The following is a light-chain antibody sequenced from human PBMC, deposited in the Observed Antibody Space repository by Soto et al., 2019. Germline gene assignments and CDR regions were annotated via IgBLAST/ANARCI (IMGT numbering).Light chain of an antibody. J-gene: IGKJ4*01. CDR2: AAS. CDR3: QQVKTYPLT. CDR1: QDISSH. V-gene: IGKV1-9*01. Sequence: DIQLTQYPSFLSASVGDRVTITCRASQDISSHLAWYQQKPGKAPKLLIYAASTLQSGVPSGFGGSGSGTEFTLTITSPQPEDFATYYCQQVKTYPLTFGGGTKVEIK.